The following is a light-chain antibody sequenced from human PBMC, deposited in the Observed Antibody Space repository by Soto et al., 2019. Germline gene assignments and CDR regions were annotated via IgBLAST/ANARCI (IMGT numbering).Light chain of an antibody. CDR3: QQYNNWPWT. CDR2: GAS. CDR1: QSVSSN. V-gene: IGKV3-15*01. Sequence: DIVITQSPATLSVSPGERATLSCRASQSVSSNLAWYQQKPGQAPRLLIYGASTRATGIPARFSGSGSGTEFTLTISSLQSEDFAVYYCQQYNNWPWTFGQGTKVDIK. J-gene: IGKJ1*01.